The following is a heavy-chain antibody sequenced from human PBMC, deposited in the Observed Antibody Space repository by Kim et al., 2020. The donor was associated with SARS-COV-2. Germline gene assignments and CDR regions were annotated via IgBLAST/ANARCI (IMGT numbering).Heavy chain of an antibody. Sequence: SRVTISVDKSKNQFSLKLSSVTAADTAVYYCARGREYSSSWYGGYYGMDVWGQGTTVTVSS. CDR3: ARGREYSSSWYGGYYGMDV. D-gene: IGHD6-13*01. V-gene: IGHV4-4*02. J-gene: IGHJ6*02.